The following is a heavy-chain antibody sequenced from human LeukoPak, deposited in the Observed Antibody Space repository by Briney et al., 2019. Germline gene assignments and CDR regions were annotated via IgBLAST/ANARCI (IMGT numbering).Heavy chain of an antibody. CDR3: ASGERGFDY. CDR2: ISTAGDT. V-gene: IGHV3-13*01. J-gene: IGHJ4*02. Sequence: GGSLRLSCAVSGFNFSSNDMHWVRQPTGKGLEWVSGISTAGDTYYPDSVKGRFTISRKNAKSSFYLQMNSLRAGDTAVYYCASGERGFDYWGQGTLVTVSS. D-gene: IGHD7-27*01. CDR1: GFNFSSND.